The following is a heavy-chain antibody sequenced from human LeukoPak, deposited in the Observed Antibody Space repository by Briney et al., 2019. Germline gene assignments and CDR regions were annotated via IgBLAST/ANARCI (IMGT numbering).Heavy chain of an antibody. V-gene: IGHV3-30*18. D-gene: IGHD6-13*01. CDR3: AKEHSSSWRSWFDP. Sequence: GGSLRLSCAAFGFTFSSYGMHWVRQAPDKGLEWVAVISYDGSNKYYADSVKGRFTISRDNSKNTLYLQMNSLRAEDTAVYYCAKEHSSSWRSWFDPWGQGTLVTVSS. CDR1: GFTFSSYG. CDR2: ISYDGSNK. J-gene: IGHJ5*02.